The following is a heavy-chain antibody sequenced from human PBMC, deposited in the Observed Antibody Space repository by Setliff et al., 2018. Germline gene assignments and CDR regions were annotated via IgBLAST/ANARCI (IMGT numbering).Heavy chain of an antibody. CDR3: AREQWLDPPGYYYMDV. Sequence: SETLSLTCTVSGGSIENYYWSWIRQPAGKGLEWIGRIYTSGSTNYNPSLRGRVTMSVDTSKNQFSLKLRSMTAADTAVYYCAREQWLDPPGYYYMDVWAKGTTVTVSS. V-gene: IGHV4-4*07. CDR1: GGSIENYY. CDR2: IYTSGST. J-gene: IGHJ6*03. D-gene: IGHD6-19*01.